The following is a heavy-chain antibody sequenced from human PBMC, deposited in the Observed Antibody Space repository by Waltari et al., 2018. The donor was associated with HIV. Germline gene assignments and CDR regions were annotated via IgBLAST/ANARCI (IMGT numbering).Heavy chain of an antibody. Sequence: QLQLQESGPGLVKPSETLSLTCTVSGGSISRSSRHYWGWIRQPPGKSLEGIGSSYYDRNTYYNPSLESRVTISVDTSKNQFSLKLRSVPAADTSLYYCARVSTWFQLEGGDVWGQGTTVTVSS. J-gene: IGHJ6*02. D-gene: IGHD3-3*01. V-gene: IGHV4-39*01. CDR1: GGSISRSSRHY. CDR2: SYYDRNT. CDR3: ARVSTWFQLEGGDV.